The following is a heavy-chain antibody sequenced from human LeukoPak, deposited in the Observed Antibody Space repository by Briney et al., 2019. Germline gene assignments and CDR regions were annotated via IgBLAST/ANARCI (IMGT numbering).Heavy chain of an antibody. V-gene: IGHV1-2*02. CDR1: GYTSIAYY. CDR3: AGQKDPRPIDY. J-gene: IGHJ4*02. Sequence: VSVKVSCKASGYTSIAYYMHWVRQAPGQGLEWMGWINPSSGGTNYAQKFQGRVTMTRDTSISTAYMELSELRSDDTAVYYCAGQKDPRPIDYWGQGSQVTVSS. CDR2: INPSSGGT.